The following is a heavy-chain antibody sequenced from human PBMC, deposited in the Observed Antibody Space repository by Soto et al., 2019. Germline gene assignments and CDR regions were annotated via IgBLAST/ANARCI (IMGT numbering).Heavy chain of an antibody. D-gene: IGHD3-10*01. CDR1: GYTFTSYA. J-gene: IGHJ6*02. CDR3: ARGPYYYGSGSYSNYYYYYGMDV. V-gene: IGHV1-3*01. Sequence: ASVKVSCKASGYTFTSYAMHWVRQAPGQRRELMGWINAGNGNTKYSQKFQGRVTITRDTSASTAYMELSSLRSEDTAVYYCARGPYYYGSGSYSNYYYYYGMDVWGQGTTVTVSS. CDR2: INAGNGNT.